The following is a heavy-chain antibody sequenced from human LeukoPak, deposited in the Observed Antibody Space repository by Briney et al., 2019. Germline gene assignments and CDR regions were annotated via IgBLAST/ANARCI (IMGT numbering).Heavy chain of an antibody. D-gene: IGHD3-22*01. V-gene: IGHV3-21*01. CDR3: ARGDSSGYYFTLDY. CDR2: ISSSSSYI. J-gene: IGHJ4*02. Sequence: PGGSLRLSCAASGFTFSSYSMNWVRQAPGKGLEWVSSISSSSSYIYYADSVKGRFTISRDNAKNSLYLQMNSLRAEDTAVYYCARGDSSGYYFTLDYWGQGTLVTVSS. CDR1: GFTFSSYS.